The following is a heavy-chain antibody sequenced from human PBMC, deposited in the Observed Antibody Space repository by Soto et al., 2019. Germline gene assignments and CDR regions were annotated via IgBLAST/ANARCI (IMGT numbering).Heavy chain of an antibody. CDR1: GGSFSGYY. V-gene: IGHV4-34*01. CDR2: LIDSGST. CDR3: ARGRGGVQH. D-gene: IGHD3-10*01. Sequence: ETLSLTCGVYGGSFSGYYCSWIRQPPGKGLEWIGELIDSGSTNYNASLKSRVSISVDTSKNLFSLKLSSVTAADTAVYYCARGRGGVQHWGQGTLVTVSS. J-gene: IGHJ1*01.